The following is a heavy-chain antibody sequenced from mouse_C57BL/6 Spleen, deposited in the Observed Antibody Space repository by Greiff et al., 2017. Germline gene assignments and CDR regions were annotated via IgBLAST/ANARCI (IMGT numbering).Heavy chain of an antibody. J-gene: IGHJ1*03. CDR1: GYTFTSYW. V-gene: IGHV1-64*01. CDR2: IHPNSGST. D-gene: IGHD1-1*01. Sequence: QVQLKESGAELVKPGASVKLSCKASGYTFTSYWMHWVKQRPGQGLEWIGMIHPNSGSTNYNEKFKSKATLTVDKSSSTAYMQLSSLTSEDSAVYYCARRYITTVVDWYFDVWGTGTTVTVSS. CDR3: ARRYITTVVDWYFDV.